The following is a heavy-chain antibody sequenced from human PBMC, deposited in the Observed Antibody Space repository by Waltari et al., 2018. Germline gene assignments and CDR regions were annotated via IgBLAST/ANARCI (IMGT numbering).Heavy chain of an antibody. CDR1: GGSIRSYY. V-gene: IGHV4-59*01. Sequence: QVQLQESGPGLVKPSETLSLTCTVSGGSIRSYYWSWIRQPPGKGLEWIGYIYYSGSTNYNPSLKSRVTISVDTSKNQFSLKLSSVTAADTAVYYCARDQKRYSSSWEPYYYYGMDVWGQGTTVTVSS. D-gene: IGHD6-13*01. J-gene: IGHJ6*02. CDR2: IYYSGST. CDR3: ARDQKRYSSSWEPYYYYGMDV.